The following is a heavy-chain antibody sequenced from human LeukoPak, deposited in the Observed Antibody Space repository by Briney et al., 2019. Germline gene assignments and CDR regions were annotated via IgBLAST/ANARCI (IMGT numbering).Heavy chain of an antibody. CDR3: ARQYGSGSSNWFDP. D-gene: IGHD3-10*01. CDR2: ISGSGGST. J-gene: IGHJ5*02. V-gene: IGHV3-23*01. Sequence: PGGSLRLSCAASGFTFSSYAMSWVRQAPGKGLEWVSAISGSGGSTYYADSVKGRFTIPRDNSKNTLYLQINSLRGEDTAVYYCARQYGSGSSNWFDPWGQGTLVTVSS. CDR1: GFTFSSYA.